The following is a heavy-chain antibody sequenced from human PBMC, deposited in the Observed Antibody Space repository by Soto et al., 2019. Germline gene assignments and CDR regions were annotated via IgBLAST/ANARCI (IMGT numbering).Heavy chain of an antibody. CDR3: ERSGPGGYIEY. CDR2: TYYRSKWYN. V-gene: IGHV6-1*01. Sequence: SQTLSLTCVISGDSVSSNSAACNWIRQSPSRGLEWLGRTYYRSKWYNHYAVSVKSRITVNPDKYKNQFSLKLNSVTPEDTAVYYSERSGPGGYIEYWGQGTLVTVSS. J-gene: IGHJ4*02. D-gene: IGHD3-22*01. CDR1: GDSVSSNSAA.